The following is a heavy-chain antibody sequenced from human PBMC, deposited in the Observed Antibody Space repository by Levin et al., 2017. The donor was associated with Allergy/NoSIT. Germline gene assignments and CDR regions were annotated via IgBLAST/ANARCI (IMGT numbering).Heavy chain of an antibody. V-gene: IGHV1-2*06. CDR1: GYTFTGYY. J-gene: IGHJ4*02. Sequence: ASVKVSCKASGYTFTGYYMHWVRQAPGQGLEWMGRINPNSGGTNYAQKFQGRVTMTRDTSISTAYMELSRLRSDDTAVYYCARGKIVVVPAARGWADYWGQGTLVTVSS. CDR2: INPNSGGT. D-gene: IGHD2-2*01. CDR3: ARGKIVVVPAARGWADY.